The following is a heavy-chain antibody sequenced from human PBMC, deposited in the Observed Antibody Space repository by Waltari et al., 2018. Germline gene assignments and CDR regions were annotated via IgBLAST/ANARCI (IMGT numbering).Heavy chain of an antibody. J-gene: IGHJ6*02. CDR2: ISGSSATI. CDR1: GFNFRSHS. CDR3: ARDGPEYYSGFDV. V-gene: IGHV3-48*01. Sequence: EVQLVESGGGLVVPGGSLRLSCVGSGFNFRSHSINWVRQAPGKGLEWISYISGSSATIYNADAVKGRVTVSRDNAESSVFLQMNSLGAEDTAVYYCARDGPEYYSGFDVWGLGTTVIVS.